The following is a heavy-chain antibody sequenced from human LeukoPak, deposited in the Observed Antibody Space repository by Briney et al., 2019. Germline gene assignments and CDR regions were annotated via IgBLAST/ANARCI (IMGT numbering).Heavy chain of an antibody. V-gene: IGHV1-2*02. CDR2: INPNSGGT. J-gene: IGHJ6*02. Sequence: ASVKVSCKASGYTFTGYYMHWVRPAPGQGLEWMGWINPNSGGTNYAQKFQGRVTMTRDTSISTAYMELSRLRSDDTAMYYCARERRYCSSTSCYTREDYYYGMDVWGQGTTVTVSS. CDR1: GYTFTGYY. D-gene: IGHD2-2*02. CDR3: ARERRYCSSTSCYTREDYYYGMDV.